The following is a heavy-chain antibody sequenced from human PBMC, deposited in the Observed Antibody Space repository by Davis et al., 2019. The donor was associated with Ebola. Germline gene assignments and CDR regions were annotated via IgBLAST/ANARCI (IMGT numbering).Heavy chain of an antibody. Sequence: GESLKISCAASGFTFSSFAMSWVRQAPGKGLEWVSASSGSGGTTYYSDSVKGRFTISRDNGKNTLYLQMNSLRAEDTALYYCAKDLRYNNNWYNLDYWGQGTLVTGSS. D-gene: IGHD6-13*01. CDR2: SSGSGGTT. CDR3: AKDLRYNNNWYNLDY. CDR1: GFTFSSFA. J-gene: IGHJ4*02. V-gene: IGHV3-23*01.